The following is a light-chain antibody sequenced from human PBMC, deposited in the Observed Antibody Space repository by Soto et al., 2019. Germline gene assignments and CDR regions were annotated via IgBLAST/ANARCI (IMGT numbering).Light chain of an antibody. V-gene: IGKV3-11*01. CDR1: QSISSY. CDR3: QQRSNWPPTWT. Sequence: EIVLTLCPATLSLSAGERATLSCRASQSISSYLACYQQKPGQAPRLLIYDASNRATGIPARFSGSGSGTDFTLTVSSLEPEDFAVYYCQQRSNWPPTWTFGQGTKVDI. J-gene: IGKJ1*01. CDR2: DAS.